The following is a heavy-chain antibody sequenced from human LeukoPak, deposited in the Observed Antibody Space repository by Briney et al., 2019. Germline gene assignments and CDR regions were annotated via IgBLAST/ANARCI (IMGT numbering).Heavy chain of an antibody. D-gene: IGHD4-23*01. CDR1: GGSFSGYY. CDR2: INHSGST. Sequence: SETLSLTCAVYGGSFSGYYWNLSRQPPGKGLEWIGEINHSGSTKYNPSLKSRVNISIDTSKNQFSLKLSSVTAADTAVYYCAGSTDYGGNLFDYWGQGTLVTVSS. V-gene: IGHV4-34*01. CDR3: AGSTDYGGNLFDY. J-gene: IGHJ4*02.